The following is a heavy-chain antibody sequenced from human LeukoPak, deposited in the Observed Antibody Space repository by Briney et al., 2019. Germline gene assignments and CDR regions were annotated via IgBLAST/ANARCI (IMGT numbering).Heavy chain of an antibody. CDR2: ISWNVGSI. Sequence: GWSLRLSCAASGFTFDDYAMHWVRQAPGKGLEWVSSISWNVGSIGYADSVKGRFTISRDNAKNSLYLQMNSLRAEDAALYYCATRNRPRSPYWYFDLWGRGTLVTVSS. D-gene: IGHD2/OR15-2a*01. CDR3: ATRNRPRSPYWYFDL. V-gene: IGHV3-9*01. CDR1: GFTFDDYA. J-gene: IGHJ2*01.